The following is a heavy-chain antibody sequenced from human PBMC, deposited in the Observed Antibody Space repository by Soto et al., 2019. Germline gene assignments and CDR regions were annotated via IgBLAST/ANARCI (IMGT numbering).Heavy chain of an antibody. CDR2: ISYDGSHK. CDR3: AKDPVKTSSWPAD. D-gene: IGHD6-19*01. CDR1: GFNFSTYG. J-gene: IGHJ4*02. V-gene: IGHV3-30*18. Sequence: HVQLVESGGGVVQPGRSLRLSCAVAGFNFSTYGMHWVRQAPGKGLEWVAVISYDGSHKAFADSVKGRIAISRDHSKNTLFLQMNSLREEDTAVYYCAKDPVKTSSWPADWGQGTLVTVSS.